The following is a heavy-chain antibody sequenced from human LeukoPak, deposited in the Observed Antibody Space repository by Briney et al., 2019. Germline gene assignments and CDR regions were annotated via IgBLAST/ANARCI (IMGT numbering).Heavy chain of an antibody. CDR2: INPSGST. V-gene: IGHV4-34*01. Sequence: SETLSLTCAVYGGSFSGYYWSWIRQPPGKGLEWIGEINPSGSTNYNPSLKSRVTISVDTSKNQFSLKLSSVTAADTAVYYCATETNRYCGGGSCWNEGDFDPWGQGTLVTVSS. J-gene: IGHJ5*02. CDR1: GGSFSGYY. D-gene: IGHD2-15*01. CDR3: ATETNRYCGGGSCWNEGDFDP.